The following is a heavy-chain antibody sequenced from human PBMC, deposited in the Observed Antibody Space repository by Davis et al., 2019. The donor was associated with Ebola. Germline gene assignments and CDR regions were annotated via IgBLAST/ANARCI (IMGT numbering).Heavy chain of an antibody. CDR2: INPNDGRT. J-gene: IGHJ3*02. CDR3: TTPGGQDSGYDVFDI. V-gene: IGHV1-46*03. D-gene: IGHD5-12*01. CDR1: GYTFINYY. Sequence: ASVQVSRKASGYTFINYYLHWVRQAPGQGLERMGLINPNDGRTIYAQKFQGRVTVTRDTSTTTVYMDLSSLRSEDTALYYCTTPGGQDSGYDVFDIWGQGTMVTVSS.